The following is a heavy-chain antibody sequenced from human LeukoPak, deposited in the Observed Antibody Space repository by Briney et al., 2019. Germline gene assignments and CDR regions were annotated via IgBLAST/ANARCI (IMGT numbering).Heavy chain of an antibody. V-gene: IGHV3-23*01. Sequence: GGSLRLSCVASGFNFNNAWMSWVRQAPGKGLEWVSDISTSGGSSYYADSMQGRFTISRDNYKNTLYLQMNSPRAEDAAVYYCARACSGGDCYFAAFDIWGQGTMVTVSS. CDR2: ISTSGGSS. CDR3: ARACSGGDCYFAAFDI. D-gene: IGHD2-15*01. CDR1: GFNFNNAW. J-gene: IGHJ3*02.